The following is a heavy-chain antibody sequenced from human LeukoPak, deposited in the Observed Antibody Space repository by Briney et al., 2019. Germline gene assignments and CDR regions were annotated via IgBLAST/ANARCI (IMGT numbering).Heavy chain of an antibody. CDR2: INAGNGNT. CDR1: GYTFTSYA. CDR3: ASSSSGYYAFDY. J-gene: IGHJ4*02. V-gene: IGHV1-3*01. Sequence: ASVKVSCKASGYTFTSYAMHWVRQAPGQRLEWMGWINAGNGNTKYSQKFQGRVTITRDTSASTAYMELSSLRSEDTAVYYCASSSSGYYAFDYWGQGTLVTVSS. D-gene: IGHD3-22*01.